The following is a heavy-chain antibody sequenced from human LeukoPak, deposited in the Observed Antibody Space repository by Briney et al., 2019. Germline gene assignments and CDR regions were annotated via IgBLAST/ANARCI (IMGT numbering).Heavy chain of an antibody. CDR3: ARGGYSFDY. D-gene: IGHD5-12*01. J-gene: IGHJ4*02. Sequence: GGSLRPSCAASGFRFTGYWMTWVRQAPGKGLEWVARLHPDGSERNYVGSVEGRFTVSGDNAKSSLYLQMNSLRVEDTAVYYCARGGYSFDYQGQGTLVTVSS. V-gene: IGHV3-7*01. CDR1: GFRFTGYW. CDR2: LHPDGSER.